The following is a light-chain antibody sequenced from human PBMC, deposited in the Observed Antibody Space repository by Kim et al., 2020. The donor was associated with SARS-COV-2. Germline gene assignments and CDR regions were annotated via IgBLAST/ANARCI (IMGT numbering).Light chain of an antibody. V-gene: IGLV3-19*01. CDR2: GKN. CDR1: SLRSYY. J-gene: IGLJ2*01. Sequence: SSEMTQDPAVSVALGQTVRITCKGDSLRSYYASWYQQKPGQAPVLVIYGKNNRPSGIPDRFSGSSSGNTASLTITGAQAEDEADYYCNSRDSSGNRVFGGGTQLTVL. CDR3: NSRDSSGNRV.